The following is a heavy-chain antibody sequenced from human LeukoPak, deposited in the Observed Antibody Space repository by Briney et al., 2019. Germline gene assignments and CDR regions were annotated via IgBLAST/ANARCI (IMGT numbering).Heavy chain of an antibody. CDR2: ISYDGSNK. CDR1: GFTFSSYG. CDR3: ARDIHTVTTGREY. J-gene: IGHJ4*02. D-gene: IGHD4-17*01. Sequence: PGRSLRLSCAASGFTFSSYGMHWVRQAPGKGLEWVAVISYDGSNKYYADSVKGRFTISRDNSKNTLYLQMNSLRAEDTAVYYCARDIHTVTTGREYWGQGTLVTVSS. V-gene: IGHV3-30*03.